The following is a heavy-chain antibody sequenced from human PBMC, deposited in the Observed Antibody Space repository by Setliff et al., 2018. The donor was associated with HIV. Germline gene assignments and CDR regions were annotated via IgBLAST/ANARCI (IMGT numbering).Heavy chain of an antibody. V-gene: IGHV4-4*08. CDR3: ARHGGRDQINWFDP. J-gene: IGHJ5*02. CDR2: IYTSENT. Sequence: SETLSLTCTVSGGSISSYYWSWIRQPPGKGLEWIGYIYTSENTNYNPSLKSRLTISVDTSKNQFSLKLSSVTAADTAVYYCARHGGRDQINWFDPWGQGTLVTVSS. D-gene: IGHD2-21*02. CDR1: GGSISSYY.